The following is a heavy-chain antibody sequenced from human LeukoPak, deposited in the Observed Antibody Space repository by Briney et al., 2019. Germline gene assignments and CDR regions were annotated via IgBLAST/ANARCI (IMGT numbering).Heavy chain of an antibody. J-gene: IGHJ4*02. CDR1: GYIFSNYG. D-gene: IGHD3-3*01. CDR2: ISGHNGNT. Sequence: ASVKVSCKASGYIFSNYGISWVRQAPGQGLEWMGWISGHNGNTNYAQKVQDRVTMTTDTSTNTAYMELKTLRSDDTAVYFCARDHAGSYYDVWSGYYNDDGGADYWGQGTLVTASS. V-gene: IGHV1-18*01. CDR3: ARDHAGSYYDVWSGYYNDDGGADY.